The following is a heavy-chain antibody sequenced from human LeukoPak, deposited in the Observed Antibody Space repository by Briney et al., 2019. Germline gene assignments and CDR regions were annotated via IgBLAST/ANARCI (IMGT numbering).Heavy chain of an antibody. CDR2: FDPEDGET. D-gene: IGHD7-27*01. CDR1: GYTLTELS. J-gene: IGHJ4*02. Sequence: ASVKVSCKVSGYTLTELSMHWVRQAPGKGLEWMGGFDPEDGETIYAQKFQGRVTMTRDTSISTAYMELSRLRSDDTAVYYCAREQLTGEFVDYWGQGTLVTVSS. V-gene: IGHV1-24*01. CDR3: AREQLTGEFVDY.